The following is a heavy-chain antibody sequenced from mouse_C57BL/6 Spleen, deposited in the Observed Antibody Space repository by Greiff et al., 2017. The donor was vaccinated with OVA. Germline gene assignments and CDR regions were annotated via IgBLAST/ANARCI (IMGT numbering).Heavy chain of an antibody. D-gene: IGHD2-2*01. Sequence: EVQLQQSGPVLVKPGASVKMSCKASGYTFTDYYMNWVKQSHGKSLEWIGVINPYNGGTSYNQKFKGKATLTVDKSSSTAYMELNSLTSEDSAVDYCERATMVTTRVFDYWGQGTTLTVSS. V-gene: IGHV1-19*01. CDR2: INPYNGGT. CDR1: GYTFTDYY. J-gene: IGHJ2*01. CDR3: ERATMVTTRVFDY.